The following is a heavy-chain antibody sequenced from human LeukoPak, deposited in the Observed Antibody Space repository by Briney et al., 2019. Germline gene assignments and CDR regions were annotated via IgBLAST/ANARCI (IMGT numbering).Heavy chain of an antibody. CDR2: ISASGVST. D-gene: IGHD6-19*01. CDR3: SRWQVYHYFDY. Sequence: GGSLRLSCAASGFTFSSYWMSWVRQAPGKGLEWVSSISASGVSTYYADSVKGRFTISRDNSKNTQYLQMNTLRAEDTAVYYCSRWQVYHYFDYWGQGTLVTVSS. CDR1: GFTFSSYW. J-gene: IGHJ4*02. V-gene: IGHV3-23*01.